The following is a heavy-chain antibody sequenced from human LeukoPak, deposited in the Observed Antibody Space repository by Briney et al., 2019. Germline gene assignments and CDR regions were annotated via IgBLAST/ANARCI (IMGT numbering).Heavy chain of an antibody. V-gene: IGHV3-30*18. J-gene: IGHJ4*02. Sequence: GGSLRLSRAASGFTFSNYGMHWVRQAPGKGLEWVAIISDDGSNKNCVDSVKGRFTISRDNSKNTLYLQMNSLRPEDTAVYYCAKEKVAGFDYWGQGTLVSVSS. CDR2: ISDDGSNK. CDR3: AKEKVAGFDY. D-gene: IGHD6-19*01. CDR1: GFTFSNYG.